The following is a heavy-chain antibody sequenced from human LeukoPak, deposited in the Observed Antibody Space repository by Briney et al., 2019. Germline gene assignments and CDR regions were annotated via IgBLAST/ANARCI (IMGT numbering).Heavy chain of an antibody. CDR2: ISYDGSNK. CDR1: GFTFSSYG. CDR3: AIGRTYYDFWSGSSLGY. Sequence: QPGRSLRLSCAASGFTFSSYGMHWVRQAPGKGLEWVAVISYDGSNKYYADSVKGRFTISRDNSKNTLYLQMNGLRAEDTAVYYCAIGRTYYDFWSGSSLGYWGQGTLVTVSS. J-gene: IGHJ4*02. V-gene: IGHV3-30*03. D-gene: IGHD3-3*01.